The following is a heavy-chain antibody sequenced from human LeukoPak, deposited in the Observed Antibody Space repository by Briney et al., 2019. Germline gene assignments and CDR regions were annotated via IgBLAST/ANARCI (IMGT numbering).Heavy chain of an antibody. D-gene: IGHD6-19*01. CDR2: IYHSGST. CDR1: GGSISSGGYS. V-gene: IGHV4-30-2*01. J-gene: IGHJ2*01. Sequence: SETLSLTCAVSGGSISSGGYSWSWIRQPPGKGLEWIGYIYHSGSTYYNPSLKSRVTISVDRSKNQFSLKLSSVTAADTAVYYCARAVAGAWYFDLWGRGTLVTVSS. CDR3: ARAVAGAWYFDL.